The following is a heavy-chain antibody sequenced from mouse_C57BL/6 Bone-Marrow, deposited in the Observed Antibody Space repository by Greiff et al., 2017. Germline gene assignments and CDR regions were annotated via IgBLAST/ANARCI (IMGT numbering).Heavy chain of an antibody. D-gene: IGHD1-1*01. CDR3: ARGGILRYYYAMDY. Sequence: EVQLQQSGPELVKPGASVKMSCKASGYTFTDYNMHWVKQSHGKSLEWIGYINPNNGGTSYNQKFKGKATLTVNKSSSTAYMELRSLTSEDSAVYYCARGGILRYYYAMDYWGQGTSVTVSS. J-gene: IGHJ4*01. V-gene: IGHV1-22*01. CDR2: INPNNGGT. CDR1: GYTFTDYN.